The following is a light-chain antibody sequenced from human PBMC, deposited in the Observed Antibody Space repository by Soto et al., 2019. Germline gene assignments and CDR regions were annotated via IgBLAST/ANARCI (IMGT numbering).Light chain of an antibody. J-gene: IGLJ1*01. Sequence: SVLTQPPSASGTPGQRVTISCFGSGSNIGSNTVHWFQQLPGTAPKLLIYSNDQRPSGVPHRFSGFKSGTSASLAISGLQSEDEADYYCAAWDDGLDGQVFGTGTKLTVL. CDR3: AAWDDGLDGQV. CDR2: SND. CDR1: GSNIGSNT. V-gene: IGLV1-44*01.